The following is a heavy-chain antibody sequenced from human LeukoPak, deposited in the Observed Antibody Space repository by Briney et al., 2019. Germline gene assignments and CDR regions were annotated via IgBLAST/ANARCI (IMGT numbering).Heavy chain of an antibody. CDR2: HRGSGGNT. Sequence: GGSLTLSCAPSGFTFSSFRMNCLRPARGKGPEWVSTHRGSGGNTYYADSVKGRFTISRDNYKNTLYLQMNSLRAEDAAVYYCAKDQGPLTKRITIFGVVTPGGMDVWGQGTTVTVSS. CDR3: AKDQGPLTKRITIFGVVTPGGMDV. D-gene: IGHD3-3*01. J-gene: IGHJ6*02. V-gene: IGHV3-23*01. CDR1: GFTFSSFR.